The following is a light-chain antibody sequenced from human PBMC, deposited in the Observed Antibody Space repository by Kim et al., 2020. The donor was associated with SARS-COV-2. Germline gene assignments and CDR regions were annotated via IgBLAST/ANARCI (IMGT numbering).Light chain of an antibody. CDR2: WAS. Sequence: ATINCKSSQSVLYSSNNRNYLAWYQQKPEQPPKLLIYWASTRESGVPERFSGSGSGTDFTLTISSLQATDVAVYYCQQYYSTPLTFGGGTKVDIK. CDR1: QSVLYSSNNRNY. J-gene: IGKJ4*01. V-gene: IGKV4-1*01. CDR3: QQYYSTPLT.